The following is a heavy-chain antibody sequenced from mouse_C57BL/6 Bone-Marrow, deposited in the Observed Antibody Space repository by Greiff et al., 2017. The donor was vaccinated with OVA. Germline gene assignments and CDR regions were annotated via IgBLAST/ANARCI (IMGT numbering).Heavy chain of an antibody. CDR1: GYSFTGYY. CDR3: GRERGFDY. CDR2: IYPYSGGS. J-gene: IGHJ2*01. V-gene: IGHV1-31*01. Sequence: EVQRVESGPELVKPGASVKLSCKASGYSFTGYYMHWVKQSPGNILDWIGYIYPYSGGSSYNEKFKGKATLTVDKSSSTAYMELSSLTSEDSAVYYCGRERGFDYWGQGTTLTVSS.